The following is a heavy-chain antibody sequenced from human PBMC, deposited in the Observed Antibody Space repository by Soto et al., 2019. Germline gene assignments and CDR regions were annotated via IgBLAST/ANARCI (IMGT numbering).Heavy chain of an antibody. CDR2: ISSSSSYI. CDR1: GCTFRSNT. V-gene: IGHV3-21*01. CDR3: SRDLHGSDNNWFDA. D-gene: IGHD3-10*01. J-gene: IGHJ5*02. Sequence: GGSLRLSGPAFGCTFRSNTMNWFRQAPGKGLEWVSSISSSSSYIYYADSVKGRFTIPRDNARNSRYLQMNSLRAEDTAVYYWSRDLHGSDNNWFDAWGQGTLVTVSS.